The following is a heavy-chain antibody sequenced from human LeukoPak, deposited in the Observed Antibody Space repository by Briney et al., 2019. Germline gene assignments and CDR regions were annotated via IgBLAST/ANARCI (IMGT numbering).Heavy chain of an antibody. D-gene: IGHD6-13*01. J-gene: IGHJ4*02. CDR3: ASRPSIAAAGPDY. V-gene: IGHV4-38-2*01. CDR1: GYSISSGYY. CDR2: VYHSGST. Sequence: PSETLSLTCAVSGYSISSGYYWGWIRQPPGKGLEWIGSVYHSGSTHYNPSLKSRVTISVDTSKNQFSLKLSSVTAADTAVYYCASRPSIAAAGPDYWGQGTLVTVSS.